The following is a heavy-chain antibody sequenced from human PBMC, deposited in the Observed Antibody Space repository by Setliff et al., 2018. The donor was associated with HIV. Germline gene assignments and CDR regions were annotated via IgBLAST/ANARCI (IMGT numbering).Heavy chain of an antibody. Sequence: SETLSLTCTVSGGSIGSGSYYWTWIRQPAGKGLEWIGRIYTSGNINYNPSLKSRVTISVDTSKNQFSLKLRSVTAADTAVYYCASELQGHSSSWPNYWGQGTLVTVSS. D-gene: IGHD6-13*01. CDR2: IYTSGNI. J-gene: IGHJ4*02. CDR1: GGSIGSGSYY. V-gene: IGHV4-61*02. CDR3: ASELQGHSSSWPNY.